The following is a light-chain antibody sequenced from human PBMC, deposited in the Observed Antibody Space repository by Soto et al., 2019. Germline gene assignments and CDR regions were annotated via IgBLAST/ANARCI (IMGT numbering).Light chain of an antibody. V-gene: IGLV1-44*01. J-gene: IGLJ1*01. CDR3: AAWDDSLNGYV. CDR2: SNN. CDR1: SSNIGSNT. Sequence: QSVLTQPPSASGTPGQRVTISCSGRSSNIGSNTVNWYQQLPGTAPKLLIYSNNQPPSGVPDRFSGSKSGTSASLAISGLPSEDEADYYCAAWDDSLNGYVFGTGTKLTVL.